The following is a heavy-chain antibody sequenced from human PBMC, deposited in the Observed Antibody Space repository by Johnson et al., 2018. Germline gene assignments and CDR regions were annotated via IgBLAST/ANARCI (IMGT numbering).Heavy chain of an antibody. V-gene: IGHV3-11*01. CDR1: GFTFSDHY. CDR2: IGSSCSTI. CDR3: AKAPGASSSIASAGTNYYYYMDV. J-gene: IGHJ6*03. Sequence: VQLVESGGGLVKPGGSXRLSCAASGFTFSDHYMSWIRQAPGKGLEWVSYIGSSCSTITYGDSVMGRFSIARYQAKNLLSLQRNTLRAEATAVYYCAKAPGASSSIASAGTNYYYYMDVWGKGTTVNVSS. D-gene: IGHD6-13*01.